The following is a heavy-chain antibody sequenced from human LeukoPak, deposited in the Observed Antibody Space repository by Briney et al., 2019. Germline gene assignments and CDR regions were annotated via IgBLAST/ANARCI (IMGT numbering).Heavy chain of an antibody. V-gene: IGHV4-39*01. D-gene: IGHD1-1*01. Sequence: SETLSLTCTVSGGSISSTSYYWGWIRQPPGKGLEWIGSINFSGNTYYNPSLKSRVTISVDTSKNQFSLKVSSVTAADTAVYYCARSSSSLGTYWGQGALVTVSS. CDR1: GGSISSTSYY. CDR2: INFSGNT. J-gene: IGHJ4*02. CDR3: ARSSSSLGTY.